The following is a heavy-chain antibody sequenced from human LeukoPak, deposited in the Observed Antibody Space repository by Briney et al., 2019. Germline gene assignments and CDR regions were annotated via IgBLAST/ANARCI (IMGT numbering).Heavy chain of an antibody. J-gene: IGHJ3*01. CDR3: ARDWYHAFDL. CDR2: IKSKSAGGTT. CDR1: GFTFTNTW. D-gene: IGHD3-9*01. V-gene: IGHV3-15*07. Sequence: GGSLRLSCAASGFTFTNTWMNWVRQAPGKGLEWVGRIKSKSAGGTTDYAAPVKGRFTISRDDSKNTLYLQMNSLKTEDTAVYYCARDWYHAFDLWGQGTMVTVSS.